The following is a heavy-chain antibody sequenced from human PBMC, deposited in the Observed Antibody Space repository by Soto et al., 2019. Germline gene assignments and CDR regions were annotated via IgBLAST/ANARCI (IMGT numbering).Heavy chain of an antibody. V-gene: IGHV4-31*03. CDR3: ARDLGGIPSSSGSYNGLDV. CDR2: IYYSGST. CDR1: GGSINSRGYY. D-gene: IGHD3-10*01. J-gene: IGHJ6*02. Sequence: HVQLQESGPGLVTPSQTLSLTCSVSGGSINSRGYYWGWIRQHPWKGLEWIGYIYYSGSTYYNPSLRSRVTMSVDTSKNQFSLKLRSVTAADTAVYYCARDLGGIPSSSGSYNGLDVWGQGTTVTVSS.